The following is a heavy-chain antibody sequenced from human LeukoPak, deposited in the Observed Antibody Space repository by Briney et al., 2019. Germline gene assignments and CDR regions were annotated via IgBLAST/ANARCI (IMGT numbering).Heavy chain of an antibody. V-gene: IGHV3-23*01. J-gene: IGHJ4*02. CDR1: GFTFSTYA. CDR3: VKAACTTSCYYNC. Sequence: GGSLRLSCAASGFTFSTYAMSWVRQAPGKGLEWVSAISGTDGNTYYADSVKGRFTISRDNSKNTLYLQMNSLRAEDTAVYYCVKAACTTSCYYNCWGQGTLVTVSS. CDR2: ISGTDGNT. D-gene: IGHD2-2*01.